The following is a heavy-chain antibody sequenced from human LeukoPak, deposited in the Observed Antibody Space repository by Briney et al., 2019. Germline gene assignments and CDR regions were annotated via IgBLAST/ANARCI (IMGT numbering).Heavy chain of an antibody. CDR3: ARDMELHLGSSVDYYFYGMDV. CDR2: ISWNSGNI. CDR1: GFTFSSYA. V-gene: IGHV3-9*01. D-gene: IGHD1-26*01. Sequence: PGRSQRLSCAASGFTFSSYAMHWVRQAPGKGLEWVSSISWNSGNIGYADSVKGRFTISRDNAKNSLYLQMNSLRAEDTALYFSARDMELHLGSSVDYYFYGMDVWGQGTTVTVSS. J-gene: IGHJ6*02.